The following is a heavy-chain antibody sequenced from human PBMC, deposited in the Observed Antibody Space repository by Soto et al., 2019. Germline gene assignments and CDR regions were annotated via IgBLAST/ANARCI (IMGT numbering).Heavy chain of an antibody. CDR3: ASGRKYYDFWSGYRAFDI. CDR1: GGTFSSYA. J-gene: IGHJ3*02. Sequence: SVKVSCKASGGTFSSYAISWVRQAPGQGLEWMGGIIPIFGTANYAQKFQGRVTITADESTSTAYMELSSLRSDDTAVYYRASGRKYYDFWSGYRAFDIWGQGTMVTVSS. D-gene: IGHD3-3*01. CDR2: IIPIFGTA. V-gene: IGHV1-69*13.